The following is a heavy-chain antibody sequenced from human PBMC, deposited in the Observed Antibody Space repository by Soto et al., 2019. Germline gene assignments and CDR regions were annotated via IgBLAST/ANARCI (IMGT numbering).Heavy chain of an antibody. CDR1: GFTFGDYA. CDR3: TRDSQLIVVVPAAGYSEAFDI. V-gene: IGHV3-49*03. CDR2: IRSKAYGGTT. Sequence: EVQLVESGGGLVQPGRSLRLSCTASGFTFGDYAMSWFRQAPGKGLEWVGFIRSKAYGGTTEYAASVKGRFTISRDDSKSIAYLQMNSLKTEDTAVYYCTRDSQLIVVVPAAGYSEAFDIWGQGTMVTVSS. J-gene: IGHJ3*02. D-gene: IGHD2-2*01.